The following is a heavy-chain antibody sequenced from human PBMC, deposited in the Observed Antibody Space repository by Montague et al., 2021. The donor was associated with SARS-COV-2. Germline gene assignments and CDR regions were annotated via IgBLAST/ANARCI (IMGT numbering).Heavy chain of an antibody. Sequence: SETLSLTCTVSGGSISSYYWSWIRQPPGKGLEWMGNIYYSGSTNYNPSLKSRVTISVDTSKNQFSLKLSSVTAADTAVYYCASQVPDFWSGIDYWGQGTLVTVSS. CDR1: GGSISSYY. V-gene: IGHV4-59*01. CDR2: IYYSGST. CDR3: ASQVPDFWSGIDY. J-gene: IGHJ4*02. D-gene: IGHD3-3*01.